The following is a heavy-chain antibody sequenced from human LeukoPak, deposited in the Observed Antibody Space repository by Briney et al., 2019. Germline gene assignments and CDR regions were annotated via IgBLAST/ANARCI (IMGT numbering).Heavy chain of an antibody. J-gene: IGHJ6*02. V-gene: IGHV4-59*12. CDR1: GGSISSYY. D-gene: IGHD3-10*01. CDR2: IYYSGST. CDR3: ARDHYYGSGASYGMDV. Sequence: PSETLSLTCTVSGGSISSYYWSWIRQPPGKGLEWIGYIYYSGSTNYNPSLKSRVTISVDTSKNQFSLKLSSVTAADTAVYYCARDHYYGSGASYGMDVWGQGTTVTVSS.